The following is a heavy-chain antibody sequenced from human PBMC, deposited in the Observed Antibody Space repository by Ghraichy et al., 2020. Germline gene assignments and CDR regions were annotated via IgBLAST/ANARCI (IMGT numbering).Heavy chain of an antibody. Sequence: SETLSLTCAVYGGSFSGYYWSWIRQPPGKGLEWIGEINHSGSTNYNPSLKSRVTISVDTSKNQFSLKLSSVIAADTAVYYCARPMARRRDGYWVYWGQGTLVTVSS. CDR2: INHSGST. CDR3: ARPMARRRDGYWVY. D-gene: IGHD5-24*01. V-gene: IGHV4-34*01. CDR1: GGSFSGYY. J-gene: IGHJ4*02.